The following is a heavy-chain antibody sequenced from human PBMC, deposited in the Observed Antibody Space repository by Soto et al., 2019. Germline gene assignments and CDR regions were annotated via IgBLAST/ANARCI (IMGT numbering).Heavy chain of an antibody. CDR3: ARGEIAVASYYYYGMDV. Sequence: TLSLTCTVSGGSISSGGYYWSWIRQHPGEGLEWIGYIYYSGSTYYNPSLKSRVTISVDTSKNQFSLKLSSVTAADTAVYYCARGEIAVASYYYYGMDVWGQGTTVTVSS. V-gene: IGHV4-31*03. J-gene: IGHJ6*02. CDR2: IYYSGST. D-gene: IGHD6-19*01. CDR1: GGSISSGGYY.